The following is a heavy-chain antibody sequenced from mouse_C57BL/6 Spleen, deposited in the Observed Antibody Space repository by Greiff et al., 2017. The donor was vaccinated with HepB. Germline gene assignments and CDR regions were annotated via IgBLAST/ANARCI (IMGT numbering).Heavy chain of an antibody. CDR2: IWSGGST. J-gene: IGHJ1*03. V-gene: IGHV2-4*01. CDR1: GFSLTSYG. Sequence: VKLQESGPGLVQPSQSLSITCTVSGFSLTSYGVHWVRQPPGKGLEWLGVIWSGGSTDYNAAFISRLSISKDNSKSQVFFKMNSLQADDTAIYYCASGRGYWYFDVWGTGTTVTVSS. CDR3: ASGRGYWYFDV.